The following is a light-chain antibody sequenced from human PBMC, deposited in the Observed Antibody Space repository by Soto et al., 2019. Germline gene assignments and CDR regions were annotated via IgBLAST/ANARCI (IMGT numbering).Light chain of an antibody. J-gene: IGKJ1*01. CDR3: QQYNNWPPRT. V-gene: IGKV3-15*01. CDR1: QSVSSN. Sequence: EIMMTQSPATLSLSPGEKATPSSRARQSVSSNLAWYQQNPGQAPRLLIYGASTRATGIPARFSGSGSGTEFTLTISSLQSEDFAVYYCQQYNNWPPRTFGQGTKVDIK. CDR2: GAS.